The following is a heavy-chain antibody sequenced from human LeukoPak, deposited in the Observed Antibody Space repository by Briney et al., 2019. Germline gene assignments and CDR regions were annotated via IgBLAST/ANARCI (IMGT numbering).Heavy chain of an antibody. V-gene: IGHV3-48*02. J-gene: IGHJ3*02. Sequence: GSLRLSCAASGFTFSSYSMNWVRQAPGKGLEWVSYVTSSSSTIYYADSVKGRFTISRDNAKNSLYLQMNSLRDEDTAVYYCARVLEWLLADASDIWGQGTMVTVSS. D-gene: IGHD3-3*01. CDR2: VTSSSSTI. CDR3: ARVLEWLLADASDI. CDR1: GFTFSSYS.